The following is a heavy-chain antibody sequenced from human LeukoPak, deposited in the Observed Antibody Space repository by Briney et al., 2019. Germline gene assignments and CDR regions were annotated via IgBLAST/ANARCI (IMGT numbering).Heavy chain of an antibody. CDR1: GGSISSYY. V-gene: IGHV4-59*08. Sequence: SETLSLTCSVSGGSISSYYWSWIRQPPGKGLEWIGYIYYSGSTNYNPSLKSRVTISVDTSKNQFFLKLSSVTAADTAVYYCARGDLVVPAFDWGQGTLVTVSS. J-gene: IGHJ4*02. CDR3: ARGDLVVPAFD. D-gene: IGHD2-2*01. CDR2: IYYSGST.